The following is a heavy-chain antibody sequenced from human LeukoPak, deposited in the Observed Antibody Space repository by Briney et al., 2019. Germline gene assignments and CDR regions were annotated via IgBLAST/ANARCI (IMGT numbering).Heavy chain of an antibody. CDR3: ARASYYYDSADAFDI. Sequence: GGSLRLSCAASGFTFSRYTMNWVRQAPGKGLEWVSTISSSSTYIYYADSVKGRFTISRDNAKNSMHLLMNSLRAEDTAVYYCARASYYYDSADAFDIWGQGTMVTVSS. CDR1: GFTFSRYT. V-gene: IGHV3-21*01. CDR2: ISSSSTYI. J-gene: IGHJ3*02. D-gene: IGHD3-22*01.